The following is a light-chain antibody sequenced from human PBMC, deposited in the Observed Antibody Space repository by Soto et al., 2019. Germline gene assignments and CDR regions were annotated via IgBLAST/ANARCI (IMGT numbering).Light chain of an antibody. CDR3: CSYAGSSTHVV. CDR1: SSDVGAYIY. J-gene: IGLJ2*01. V-gene: IGLV2-23*01. CDR2: EGS. Sequence: QSALTQPASVSGSPGQSITISCGGTSSDVGAYIYVSWYQQYPGKAPKLMIYEGSKRPAGVSNRFSGAKSGNTASLTISGLQAEDEADYYCCSYAGSSTHVVFGGGTQLTVL.